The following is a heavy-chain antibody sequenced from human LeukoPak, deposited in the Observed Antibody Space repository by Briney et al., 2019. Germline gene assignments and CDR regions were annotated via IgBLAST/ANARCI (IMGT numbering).Heavy chain of an antibody. CDR1: GGSISSSSYY. V-gene: IGHV4-39*01. D-gene: IGHD3-10*01. J-gene: IGHJ3*02. Sequence: SETLSLTCIAPGGSISSSSYYWGWIRQPPGKGLEWIGSIYYSGSTYYNPSLKSRVTISVDTSKNQFSLKLRSVTAADTAVYYCARRGLLWFGELRGDAFDIWGQGTMVTVSS. CDR2: IYYSGST. CDR3: ARRGLLWFGELRGDAFDI.